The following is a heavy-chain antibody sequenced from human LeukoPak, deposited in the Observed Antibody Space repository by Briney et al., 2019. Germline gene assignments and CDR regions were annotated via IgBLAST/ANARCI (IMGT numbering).Heavy chain of an antibody. D-gene: IGHD6-19*01. CDR1: GFTCSSYA. V-gene: IGHV3-23*01. CDR3: AIIAVPGRDY. J-gene: IGHJ4*02. Sequence: GGSLRLSCAASGFTCSSYAMSWVRQAPGKGLEWVSAISGSGGSTFYADSVKGRFTISRDNSKNTLYLQMNSLRAGDTAVYYCAIIAVPGRDYWGQGTLVTVSS. CDR2: ISGSGGST.